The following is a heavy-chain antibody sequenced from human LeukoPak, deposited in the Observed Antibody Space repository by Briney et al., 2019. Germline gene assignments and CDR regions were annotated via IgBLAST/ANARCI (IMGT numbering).Heavy chain of an antibody. V-gene: IGHV3-30-3*01. Sequence: GGSLRLSCAASGFTFSSYAMHWVRQAPGKGLEWVAVISYDGSNKYYADSVKGRFTISRDNSKNTLYLQMNSLRAEDTAVYYCARSALRSPSVSFYYGTDVWGQGTTVTVSS. CDR1: GFTFSSYA. CDR2: ISYDGSNK. D-gene: IGHD2-15*01. J-gene: IGHJ6*02. CDR3: ARSALRSPSVSFYYGTDV.